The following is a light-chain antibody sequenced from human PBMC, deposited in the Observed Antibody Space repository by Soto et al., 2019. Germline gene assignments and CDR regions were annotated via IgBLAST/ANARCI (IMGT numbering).Light chain of an antibody. V-gene: IGKV3-20*01. CDR2: GAS. Sequence: EIVLTQSPGTLSLSPGERATLSCRASQSVSSSYLAWYQQKPGQAPRLLIYGASTRVTGIPDRFSGSGSGTDFTLTISRLEPEDSAVYYCQQYGSSPTWTFGQGTKVEIK. J-gene: IGKJ1*01. CDR3: QQYGSSPTWT. CDR1: QSVSSSY.